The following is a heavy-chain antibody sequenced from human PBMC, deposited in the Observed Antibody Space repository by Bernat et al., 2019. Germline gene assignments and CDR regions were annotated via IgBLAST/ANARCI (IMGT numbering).Heavy chain of an antibody. CDR3: ARVPRGCSGGSCYSSPDYYGMDV. Sequence: QVQLVQSGAEVKKPGSSVKVSCKASGGTFSSYAISWVRQAPGQGLEWMGGIIPIFGTANYAQKCQGRVTITADESTSTAYMELSSLRSEDTAVYYCARVPRGCSGGSCYSSPDYYGMDVWGQGTTVPVSS. J-gene: IGHJ6*02. CDR1: GGTFSSYA. CDR2: IIPIFGTA. V-gene: IGHV1-69*01. D-gene: IGHD2-15*01.